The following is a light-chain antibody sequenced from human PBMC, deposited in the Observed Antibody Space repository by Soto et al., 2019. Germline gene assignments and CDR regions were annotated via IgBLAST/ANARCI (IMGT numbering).Light chain of an antibody. V-gene: IGLV3-25*03. Sequence: SYELTQPPSVSVSPGQTARITCSGDALPKQYAYWYQQKPGQAPVMVIYKDSERPSGIPERFSGSSSGTTVMLTISGVQAEDEADYYCQSADSSGTYVVFGGGTTLTVL. J-gene: IGLJ2*01. CDR2: KDS. CDR1: ALPKQY. CDR3: QSADSSGTYVV.